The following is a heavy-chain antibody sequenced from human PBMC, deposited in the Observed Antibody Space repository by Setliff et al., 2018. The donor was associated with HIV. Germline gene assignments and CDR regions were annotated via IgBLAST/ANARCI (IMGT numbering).Heavy chain of an antibody. D-gene: IGHD3-9*01. CDR1: GGSFSGYY. CDR3: ARGAVLRYFDWLSLFDY. CDR2: INHSGST. Sequence: SETLSLTCAVYGGSFSGYYWSWIRQPPGKGLEWIGEINHSGSTNYNPSLKSRVTISVDTSKNQFSLKLSSVAAADTAVYYCARGAVLRYFDWLSLFDYWGQGTLVTVSS. J-gene: IGHJ4*02. V-gene: IGHV4-34*01.